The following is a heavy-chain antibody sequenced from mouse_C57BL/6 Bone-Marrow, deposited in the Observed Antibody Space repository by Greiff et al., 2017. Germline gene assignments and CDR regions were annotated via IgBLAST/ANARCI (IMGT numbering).Heavy chain of an antibody. D-gene: IGHD3-3*01. Sequence: DVKLQESGPGLVKPSQSLSLTCSVTGYSITSGYYWNWIRQFPGNKLEWMGYISYDGSNNYNPSLKNRISITRDTSKNQFFLKLNSVTTEDTATYYCAREGLGAMDYWGQGTSVTVSS. CDR1: GYSITSGYY. CDR3: AREGLGAMDY. J-gene: IGHJ4*01. V-gene: IGHV3-6*01. CDR2: ISYDGSN.